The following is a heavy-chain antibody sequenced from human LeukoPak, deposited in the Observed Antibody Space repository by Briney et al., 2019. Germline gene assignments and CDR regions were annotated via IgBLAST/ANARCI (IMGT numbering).Heavy chain of an antibody. V-gene: IGHV3-23*01. CDR1: GFTFSSYA. CDR3: AKYGSGTYYNGLH. J-gene: IGHJ4*02. Sequence: GGSLRLSCAASGFTFSSYAMTWVRQAPGKGLQWVSTISVSGENTYYADSVKGRFTISRDIFKSTLYLQMNSLRDEDTALYYCAKYGSGTYYNGLHWGQGTLVTVSS. D-gene: IGHD3-10*01. CDR2: ISVSGENT.